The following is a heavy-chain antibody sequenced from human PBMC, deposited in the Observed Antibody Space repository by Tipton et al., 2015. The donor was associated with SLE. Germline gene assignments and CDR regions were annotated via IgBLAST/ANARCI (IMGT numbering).Heavy chain of an antibody. V-gene: IGHV4-39*07. Sequence: TLSLTCTVSGGSISSNSYYWGWIRQPPGKGLEWIGSTYYSGSTYYNPSLKSRVTISVDTSKNQFSLKLSSVTAADTAVYYCARHCQLYSFVYWGQGTLVTVS. CDR1: GGSISSNSYY. J-gene: IGHJ4*02. CDR2: TYYSGST. CDR3: ARHCQLYSFVY. D-gene: IGHD5-24*01.